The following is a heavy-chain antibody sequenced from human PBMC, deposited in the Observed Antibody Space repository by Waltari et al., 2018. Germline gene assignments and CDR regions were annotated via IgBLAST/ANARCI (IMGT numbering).Heavy chain of an antibody. Sequence: QVQLQQWGAGLLKPSETLSLTCAVYGGSFSGYYWSWIRQPPGKGLEWIGEINHSGSTNYNPSLKSRVTISVDTSKNQFSLKLSSVTAADTAVYYCARGDFWSGYQGTYYYGMDVWGQGTTVTVSS. J-gene: IGHJ6*02. CDR2: INHSGST. V-gene: IGHV4-34*01. CDR3: ARGDFWSGYQGTYYYGMDV. D-gene: IGHD3-3*01. CDR1: GGSFSGYY.